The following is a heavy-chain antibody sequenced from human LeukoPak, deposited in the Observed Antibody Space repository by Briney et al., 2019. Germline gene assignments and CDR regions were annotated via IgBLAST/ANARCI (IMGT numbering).Heavy chain of an antibody. CDR2: ISYDGSNK. CDR1: GFTFSSYA. J-gene: IGHJ1*01. V-gene: IGHV3-30*04. Sequence: GRSLRLSCAASGFTFSSYAMHWVRQAPGKGLEWVAVISYDGSNKYYADSVKGRFTNCRDNSKNTLYLQMNSLRAEGTAVYYCARLYYSYYYDSSGFQHWGQGTLVTVSS. CDR3: ARLYYSYYYDSSGFQH. D-gene: IGHD3-22*01.